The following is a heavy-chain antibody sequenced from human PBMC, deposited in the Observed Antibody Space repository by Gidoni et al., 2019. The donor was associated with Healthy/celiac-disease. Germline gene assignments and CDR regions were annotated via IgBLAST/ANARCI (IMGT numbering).Heavy chain of an antibody. D-gene: IGHD3-10*01. Sequence: EVQLVESGGGLVQPGRSLRLSCADSGFTCDDYAMHWARQAPVKGLEWFSGISWNSGSIGYAYSVKGRFTISRDNSNNSLYLQMNSLRAEDTALYYCAKGYYYGSAFLGYGMDVWGQGTTVTVSS. CDR1: GFTCDDYA. CDR3: AKGYYYGSAFLGYGMDV. CDR2: ISWNSGSI. V-gene: IGHV3-9*01. J-gene: IGHJ6*02.